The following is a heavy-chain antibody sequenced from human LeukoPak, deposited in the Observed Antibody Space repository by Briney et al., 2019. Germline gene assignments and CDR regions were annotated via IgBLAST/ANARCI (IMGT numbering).Heavy chain of an antibody. Sequence: GASVKVSCKASGYTFTSYGISWVGQAPGQGREGMGWMSAYNGKTNYAQKLQGRVTMTTDTSTSTAYMELRSLRSDDTAVYYCARDPVTGTTPSPNYGMDVWGQGTTVTVSS. V-gene: IGHV1-18*01. CDR3: ARDPVTGTTPSPNYGMDV. CDR1: GYTFTSYG. D-gene: IGHD1-20*01. J-gene: IGHJ6*02. CDR2: MSAYNGKT.